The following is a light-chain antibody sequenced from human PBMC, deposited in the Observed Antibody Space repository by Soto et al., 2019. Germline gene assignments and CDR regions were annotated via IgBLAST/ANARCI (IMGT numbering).Light chain of an antibody. CDR3: TSYTRSSLYV. V-gene: IGLV2-14*01. J-gene: IGLJ1*01. CDR2: YVS. CDR1: SSDVGGYNY. Sequence: QSALTQPASVSGSPGQSITISCTGTSSDVGGYNYVSWYQQHPGKAPKLMIYYVSNRPSGVSNRFSGSKSGNTASLTISGLQPEDEADYYCTSYTRSSLYVFGTGTKLTVL.